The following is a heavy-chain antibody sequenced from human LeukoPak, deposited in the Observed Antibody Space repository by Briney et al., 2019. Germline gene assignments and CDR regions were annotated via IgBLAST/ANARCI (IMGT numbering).Heavy chain of an antibody. D-gene: IGHD6-19*01. V-gene: IGHV3-33*01. CDR2: IWYDGSNK. CDR3: ARSSGIAVAGTIDY. CDR1: GFNFSSYG. J-gene: IGHJ4*02. Sequence: PGGSLRLSCAASGFNFSSYGMHWVRQAPGKGLEWVAVIWYDGSNKYYADSVKGRFTISRDNSKNTLYLQMNSLRAEDTAVYYCARSSGIAVAGTIDYWGQGTLVTVSS.